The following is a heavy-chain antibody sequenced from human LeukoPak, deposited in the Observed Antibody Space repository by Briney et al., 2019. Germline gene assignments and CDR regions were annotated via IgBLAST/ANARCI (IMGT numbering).Heavy chain of an antibody. Sequence: ASLKVSCKASGYTLMSSNMQWLPQAPGLGLEGMGWINPNSGGTNYAQKFQGRVTMTRDTSISTAYMELSRLRSDDTAVYYCARVGATVTTIDYWGQGTLVTVSS. CDR2: INPNSGGT. V-gene: IGHV1-2*02. D-gene: IGHD4-17*01. CDR3: ARVGATVTTIDY. CDR1: GYTLMSSN. J-gene: IGHJ4*02.